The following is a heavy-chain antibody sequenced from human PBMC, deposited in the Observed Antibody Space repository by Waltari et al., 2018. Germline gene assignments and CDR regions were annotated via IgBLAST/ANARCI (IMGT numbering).Heavy chain of an antibody. Sequence: QVQLQQWGAGLLKPSETLSLTCAVYGGSFSGYSWSWIRQPPGKGLEWIGEINHSGSTNYNPSLKSRVTISVDTSKNQFSLKLSSVTAADTAVYYCARGVKRGPAAIKCGWFDPWGQGTLVTVSS. CDR2: INHSGST. CDR1: GGSFSGYS. D-gene: IGHD2-2*02. J-gene: IGHJ5*02. CDR3: ARGVKRGPAAIKCGWFDP. V-gene: IGHV4-34*01.